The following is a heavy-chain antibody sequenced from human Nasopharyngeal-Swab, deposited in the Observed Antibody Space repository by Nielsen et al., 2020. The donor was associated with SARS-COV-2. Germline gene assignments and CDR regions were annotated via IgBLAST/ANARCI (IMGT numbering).Heavy chain of an antibody. CDR2: IYYSGST. CDR1: GGSISSYY. V-gene: IGHV4-59*01. J-gene: IGHJ5*02. D-gene: IGHD5/OR15-5a*01. CDR3: ARDPVSGWGFDP. Sequence: SETLSLTCTVSGGSISSYYWSWIRQPPGKGLEWIGYIYYSGSTNYNPSLKSRVTISVVTSKNQFSLKLSSVTAADTAVYYCARDPVSGWGFDPWGQGTLVTVSS.